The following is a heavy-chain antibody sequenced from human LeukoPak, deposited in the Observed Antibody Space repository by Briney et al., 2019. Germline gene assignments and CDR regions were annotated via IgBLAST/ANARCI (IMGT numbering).Heavy chain of an antibody. CDR3: ASYAKDIVVLPAASIYWYFDL. Sequence: SETLSLTCAVSGGSFSGYYWSWIRQPPGKGLEWIGEINHSGSTNYNPSLKSRVTISVDTSKNQFSLKLSSVTAADTAVYYCASYAKDIVVLPAASIYWYFDLWGRGTLVTVSS. CDR2: INHSGST. CDR1: GGSFSGYY. D-gene: IGHD2-2*01. V-gene: IGHV4-34*01. J-gene: IGHJ2*01.